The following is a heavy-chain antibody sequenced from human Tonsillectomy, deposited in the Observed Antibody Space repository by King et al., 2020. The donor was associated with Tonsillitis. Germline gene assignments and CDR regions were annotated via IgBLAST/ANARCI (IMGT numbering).Heavy chain of an antibody. D-gene: IGHD1/OR15-1a*01. CDR1: GFTFSVYA. J-gene: IGHJ6*02. Sequence: VQLVESGGGVVQPGRSLSLSCAASGFTFSVYAMHWVHQAPGKGLEWVTLISNDGTKKYYADSMKGRFAISRDNSKNRLYLQANSLRTEDSAVYYCVRNIDQTWRGIHYYGMDVWGQGTTVAVSS. V-gene: IGHV3-30*09. CDR3: VRNIDQTWRGIHYYGMDV. CDR2: ISNDGTKK.